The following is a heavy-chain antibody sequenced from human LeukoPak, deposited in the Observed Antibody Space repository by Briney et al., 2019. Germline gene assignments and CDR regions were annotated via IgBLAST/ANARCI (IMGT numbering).Heavy chain of an antibody. CDR1: GGSISSGDYY. D-gene: IGHD3-16*01. V-gene: IGHV4-30-2*01. J-gene: IGHJ4*02. CDR2: IYHSGST. CDR3: ARGTALWGAPARGPPYYFDY. Sequence: TSETLSLTCTVSGGSISSGDYYWSWIRQPPGKGLEWIGYIYHSGSTYYNPSLKSRVTISVDRSKNQFSLKLSSVTAADTAVYYCARGTALWGAPARGPPYYFDYWGQGTLVTVSS.